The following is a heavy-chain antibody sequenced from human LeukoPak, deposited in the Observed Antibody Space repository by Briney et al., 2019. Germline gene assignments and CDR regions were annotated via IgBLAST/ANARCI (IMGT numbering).Heavy chain of an antibody. D-gene: IGHD3-22*01. J-gene: IGHJ4*02. Sequence: PSETLSLTCTVSGDSINSLDLWSWVRQPPGKGLEWIGEMYLSGTTHSNPSVKSRVTISIDKSKNQFFLNLSSVTAADTAVYYCAGLVGRYSSGLYFYYFDYWGQGTLVTVSS. CDR1: GDSINSLDL. CDR3: AGLVGRYSSGLYFYYFDY. V-gene: IGHV4-4*02. CDR2: MYLSGTT.